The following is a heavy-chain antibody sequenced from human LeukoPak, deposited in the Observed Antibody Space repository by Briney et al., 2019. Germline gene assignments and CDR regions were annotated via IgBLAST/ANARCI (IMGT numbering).Heavy chain of an antibody. CDR1: GGSISSSNYY. D-gene: IGHD1-26*01. CDR3: ARLYSGSYLGYFDY. CDR2: ISYSGNT. Sequence: PSETLSLTCTVSGGSISSSNYYWGWIRQPPGKGLEWIGSISYSGNTYYNPSLKSRVTISVDPSKNQFSLKLTSVTAADTAVYYSARLYSGSYLGYFDYWGQGTLVSVSS. J-gene: IGHJ4*02. V-gene: IGHV4-39*01.